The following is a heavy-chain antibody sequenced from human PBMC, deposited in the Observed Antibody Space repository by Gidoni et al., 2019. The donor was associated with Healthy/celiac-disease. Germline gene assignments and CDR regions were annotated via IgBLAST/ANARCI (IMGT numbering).Heavy chain of an antibody. D-gene: IGHD3-10*01. CDR2: ISYDGSNK. CDR1: GFTFSRHA. J-gene: IGHJ4*02. V-gene: IGHV3-30-3*01. Sequence: QVQLVESGGGVVQPGRYLRLSCAASGFTFSRHAMHWVRQAPGKGLEWVTVISYDGSNKYYADSVKGRFTISRDNSKNTLYLQMNSLRAEDTAVYYCARDSADYWGQGTLVTVSS. CDR3: ARDSADY.